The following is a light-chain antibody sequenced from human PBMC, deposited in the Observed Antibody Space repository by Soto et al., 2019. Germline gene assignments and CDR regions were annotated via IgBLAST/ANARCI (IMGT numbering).Light chain of an antibody. CDR1: QSVSNNY. V-gene: IGKV3D-20*02. Sequence: EIVLTQSPGTLSLSPGERATLSCRASQSVSNNYLAWYQQKPGQAPRLLIHGASTRATGIPARFSGSGSGTDFSLTISNLEPADSAVYYCQQRKHWPPITFGQGTRLEIK. J-gene: IGKJ5*01. CDR2: GAS. CDR3: QQRKHWPPIT.